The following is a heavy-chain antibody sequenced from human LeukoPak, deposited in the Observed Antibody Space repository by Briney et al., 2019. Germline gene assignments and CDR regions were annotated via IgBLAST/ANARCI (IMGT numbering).Heavy chain of an antibody. CDR1: GGSFSGYY. J-gene: IGHJ5*02. CDR2: INHSGST. CDR3: ARGMPGYYYDSSGSGGLRRRWFDP. V-gene: IGHV4-34*01. D-gene: IGHD3-22*01. Sequence: PSETLSLTCAVYGGSFSGYYWSWIRQPPGKGLEWIGEINHSGSTNYNPSLKSRVTISVDTSKNQFSLKLSSVTAADTAVYYCARGMPGYYYDSSGSGGLRRRWFDPWGQGTLVTVSS.